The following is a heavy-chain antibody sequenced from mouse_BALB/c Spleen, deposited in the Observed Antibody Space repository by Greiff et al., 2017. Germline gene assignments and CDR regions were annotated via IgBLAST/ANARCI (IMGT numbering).Heavy chain of an antibody. CDR2: INSNGGST. CDR3: ARGRRGKYGNLFDD. Sequence: DVMLVESGGGLVQPGGSLKLSCAASGFTFSSYGMSWVRLTPAKRLELVATINSNGGSTYYPDSVKGRFTISRDNAKNTLYLQMSSLKSEDTAMYYCARGRRGKYGNLFDDWGQGTTLTVSS. D-gene: IGHD2-10*02. CDR1: GFTFSSYG. J-gene: IGHJ2*01. V-gene: IGHV5-6-3*01.